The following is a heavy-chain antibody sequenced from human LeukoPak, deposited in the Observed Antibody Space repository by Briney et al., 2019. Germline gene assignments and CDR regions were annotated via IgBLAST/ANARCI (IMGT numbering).Heavy chain of an antibody. J-gene: IGHJ4*02. CDR2: IKDEGSGK. CDR1: GFTFSNYW. CDR3: ARVGCSSSWSPSDY. V-gene: IGHV3-7*01. Sequence: PGGSLRLSCAASGFTFSNYWMSWVRQAPGKGLEWVANIKDEGSGKYYVDSVKGRFTISRDNAKNSLYLQMNSLRAEDTAVYYCARVGCSSSWSPSDYWGQGALVTVSS. D-gene: IGHD6-13*01.